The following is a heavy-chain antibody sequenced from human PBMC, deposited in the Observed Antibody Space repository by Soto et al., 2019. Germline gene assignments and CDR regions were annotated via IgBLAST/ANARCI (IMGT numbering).Heavy chain of an antibody. D-gene: IGHD2-2*01. Sequence: GGSLRLSCAASGFTFSSYSMNWVRQAPGKGLEWVSSISSSSSYIYYADSVKGRFTISRDNAKNSLYLQMNSLRAEDTAVYYCARAKKYCSSTSCYYYYMDVWGKGTTVTVSS. J-gene: IGHJ6*03. CDR1: GFTFSSYS. CDR3: ARAKKYCSSTSCYYYYMDV. CDR2: ISSSSSYI. V-gene: IGHV3-21*01.